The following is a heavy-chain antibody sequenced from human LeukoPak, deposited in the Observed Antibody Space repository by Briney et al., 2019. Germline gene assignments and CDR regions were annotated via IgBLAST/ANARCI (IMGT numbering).Heavy chain of an antibody. CDR2: INAGNGNT. CDR3: ARDPLVVVAATYYYYYGMDV. J-gene: IGHJ6*02. V-gene: IGHV1-3*01. Sequence: ASVKVSCKASGYTFSSYAMHWVRQAPGQRLEWMGWINAGNGNTKFSQKFQGRVTITRDTSASTAYMELSSLRSDDTAVYYCARDPLVVVAATYYYYYGMDVWGQGTTVTVSS. D-gene: IGHD2-15*01. CDR1: GYTFSSYA.